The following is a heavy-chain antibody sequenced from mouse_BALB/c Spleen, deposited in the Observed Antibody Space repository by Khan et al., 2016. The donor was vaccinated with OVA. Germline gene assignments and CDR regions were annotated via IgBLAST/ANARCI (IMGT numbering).Heavy chain of an antibody. V-gene: IGHV1S136*01. CDR3: ARGASSCDFSFPY. CDR2: INPDNAGT. J-gene: IGHJ3*01. Sequence: EVQLQESGPELVEPGASVKMSCKASGYTFTNYVMHWVKQKPGQGLEWIGYINPDNAGTRYNEKFKGKATLTSDISSTTTYMELSSLTSEDSAVYYCARGASSCDFSFPYLGQGTLVTVSA. D-gene: IGHD2-13*01. CDR1: GYTFTNYV.